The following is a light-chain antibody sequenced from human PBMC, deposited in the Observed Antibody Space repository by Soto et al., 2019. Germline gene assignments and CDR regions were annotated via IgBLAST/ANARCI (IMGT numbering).Light chain of an antibody. V-gene: IGKV3-20*01. J-gene: IGKJ2*01. Sequence: EIVLTQSPGTLSLSPGERATRSCRASHSVSSNYLAWYQQKPGQAPSLLIYGASTRATDIPDRFSGSGSGTDFTLTISRLEPEDFAVYYCHQYGISPGTFGQGTKLEIK. CDR1: HSVSSNY. CDR3: HQYGISPGT. CDR2: GAS.